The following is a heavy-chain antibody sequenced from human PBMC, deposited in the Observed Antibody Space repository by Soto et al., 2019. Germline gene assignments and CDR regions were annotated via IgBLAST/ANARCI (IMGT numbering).Heavy chain of an antibody. D-gene: IGHD3-22*01. J-gene: IGHJ3*02. Sequence: EVQLVESGGGLVQPGGSLRLSCAASGFTFSSYSMNWVGQAPGKGLEWVSYISSSSSTIYNADSVKGRFTISRDNAKNSLYLQMNSLRAEDTAVYYCARGRSGYYFDIWGQGTMVTVSS. CDR1: GFTFSSYS. V-gene: IGHV3-48*01. CDR3: ARGRSGYYFDI. CDR2: ISSSSSTI.